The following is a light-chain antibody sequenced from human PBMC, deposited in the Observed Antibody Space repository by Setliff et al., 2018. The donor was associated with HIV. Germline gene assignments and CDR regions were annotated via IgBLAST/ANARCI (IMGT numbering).Light chain of an antibody. CDR1: SADVGVYDF. V-gene: IGLV2-14*03. J-gene: IGLJ1*01. CDR3: ASYTNFNTLV. CDR2: DVS. Sequence: QSALSQPASVSGSPGQSIFISCTGTSADVGVYDFVSWYQQHPGKAPKLILYDVSNRPSGVSNRFSGSKSGNTASLTISGLQTEDESDYFCASYTNFNTLVFGTGTKVTVL.